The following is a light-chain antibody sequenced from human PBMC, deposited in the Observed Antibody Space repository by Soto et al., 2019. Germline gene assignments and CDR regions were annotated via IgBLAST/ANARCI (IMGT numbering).Light chain of an antibody. Sequence: QSVLTQPPSASGTPGQRVTTSCSGSSSNIGSKTVNWYQQLPGTAPKLLIYSNYQRPSGVPDRFSGSKSGTSASLAISGLQSEDEADYYCSAWDASLNGYVFGTGTNVTVL. J-gene: IGLJ1*01. CDR3: SAWDASLNGYV. V-gene: IGLV1-44*01. CDR1: SSNIGSKT. CDR2: SNY.